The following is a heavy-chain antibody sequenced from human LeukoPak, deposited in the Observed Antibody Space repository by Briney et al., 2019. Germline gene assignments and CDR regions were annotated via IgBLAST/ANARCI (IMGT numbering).Heavy chain of an antibody. CDR3: ARVPYSDRIEFCYMDV. D-gene: IGHD6-13*01. Sequence: KPSETLSLTCSVSGGSVNSFFWSWIRQSPGKPLEWIAYITYSGSANYKPSLKSRVTISLDTSKNQVSLRLTSVTAADTAVYYCARVPYSDRIEFCYMDVWGKGTTVTVSS. CDR1: GGSVNSFF. CDR2: ITYSGSA. V-gene: IGHV4-59*02. J-gene: IGHJ6*03.